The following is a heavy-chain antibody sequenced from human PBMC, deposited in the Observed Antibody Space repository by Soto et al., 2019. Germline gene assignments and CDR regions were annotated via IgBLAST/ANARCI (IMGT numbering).Heavy chain of an antibody. CDR3: ARDVNRIAVAGTIDY. J-gene: IGHJ4*02. D-gene: IGHD6-19*01. CDR2: ISFDGRDT. CDR1: GFMFTSYG. Sequence: GGSLRLSCAASGFMFTSYGIHWVRQAPGKGLEWVAHISFDGRDTSYADSVKGRFTISRDNSKNTLYLQMNSLRAEDTAVYYCARDVNRIAVAGTIDYWGQGTLVTVSS. V-gene: IGHV3-30*03.